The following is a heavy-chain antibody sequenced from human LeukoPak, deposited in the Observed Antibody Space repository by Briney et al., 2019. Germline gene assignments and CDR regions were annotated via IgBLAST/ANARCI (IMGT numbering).Heavy chain of an antibody. CDR1: GYSISSGYY. D-gene: IGHD1-1*01. V-gene: IGHV4-38-2*02. CDR2: IYHSGST. Sequence: SETLSLTCTVSGYSISSGYYWGWIRQPPGKGLEWIGSIYHSGSTYYNPSLKSRVTISVDTSKNQFSLKLSSVTAADTAVYYCARDIQPPADDRNWFGPWGQGTLVTVSS. J-gene: IGHJ5*02. CDR3: ARDIQPPADDRNWFGP.